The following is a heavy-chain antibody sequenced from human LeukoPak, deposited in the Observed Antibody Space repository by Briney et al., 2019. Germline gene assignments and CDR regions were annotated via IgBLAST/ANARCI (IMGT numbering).Heavy chain of an antibody. CDR3: ARDAPYYYDSRYFDY. J-gene: IGHJ4*02. D-gene: IGHD3-22*01. CDR2: ISSSSSTI. CDR1: GFTFSSYS. V-gene: IGHV3-48*01. Sequence: GGSLRLSCAASGFTFSSYSMNWVRQAPGKGLEWLSYISSSSSTIYYADSVKGRFTISRDNAKNSLYLQMNSLRAEDTAVYYCARDAPYYYDSRYFDYWGQGTLVTVSS.